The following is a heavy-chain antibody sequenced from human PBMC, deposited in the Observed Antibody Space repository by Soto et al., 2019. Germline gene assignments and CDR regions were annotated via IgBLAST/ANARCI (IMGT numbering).Heavy chain of an antibody. CDR2: IYYSGST. J-gene: IGHJ4*02. D-gene: IGHD4-17*01. Sequence: PSETLSLTCTVSGGSISSYYWSWIRQPPGKGLEWIGYIYYSGSTNYNPSLKSRVTISVDTSKNQFSLKLSSVTAADTAVYYCASSVAVLYGDYYFDYWGQGTLVTVSS. CDR1: GGSISSYY. V-gene: IGHV4-59*08. CDR3: ASSVAVLYGDYYFDY.